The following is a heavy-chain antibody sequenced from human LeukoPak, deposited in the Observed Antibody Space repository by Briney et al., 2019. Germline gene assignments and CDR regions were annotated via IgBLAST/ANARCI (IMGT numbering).Heavy chain of an antibody. D-gene: IGHD1-26*01. CDR3: ARAPLYSGSYGN. Sequence: SQTLSLTCTVSGGSISSGDYYWSWIRQPTGKGLEWIGYIYYSGSTYYNPSLKSRVTISVDTSKNQFSLKLSSVTAADTAVYYCARAPLYSGSYGNWGQGTLVTVSS. CDR2: IYYSGST. CDR1: GGSISSGDYY. V-gene: IGHV4-30-4*08. J-gene: IGHJ4*02.